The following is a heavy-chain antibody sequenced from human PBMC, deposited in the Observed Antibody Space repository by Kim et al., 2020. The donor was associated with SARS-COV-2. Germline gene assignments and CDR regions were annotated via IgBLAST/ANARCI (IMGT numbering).Heavy chain of an antibody. J-gene: IGHJ6*03. Sequence: SETLSLTCAVYGGSFSGYYWSWIRQPPGKGLEWIGEINHSGSTNYNPSLKSRVTISVDTSKNQFSLKLSSVTAADTAVYYCAREEGGSYYYYYYMDVWG. CDR3: AREEGGSYYYYYYMDV. CDR1: GGSFSGYY. V-gene: IGHV4-34*01. D-gene: IGHD1-26*01. CDR2: INHSGST.